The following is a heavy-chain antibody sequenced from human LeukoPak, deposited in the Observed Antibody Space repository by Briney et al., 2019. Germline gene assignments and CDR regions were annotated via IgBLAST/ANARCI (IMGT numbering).Heavy chain of an antibody. J-gene: IGHJ4*02. CDR2: ISSSGGRT. CDR3: AVYYDTTGYSYFDY. D-gene: IGHD3-22*01. Sequence: GGSLRLSCAASGFTFSNHAMSWVRQAPGKGLEWVSAISSSGGRTFYADSVKGRFTISRDNSKNTLYLQMNSLRTEGTAVYYCAVYYDTTGYSYFDYWGQGTLVTVSS. CDR1: GFTFSNHA. V-gene: IGHV3-23*01.